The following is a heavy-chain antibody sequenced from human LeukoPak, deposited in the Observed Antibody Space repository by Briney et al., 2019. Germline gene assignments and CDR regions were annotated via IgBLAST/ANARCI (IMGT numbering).Heavy chain of an antibody. J-gene: IGHJ5*02. CDR2: IYYSGST. Sequence: PSETLSLTCTVSGGSISSSSYYWGWIRQPPGKGLEWIGSIYYSGSTYYNPSLKSRVTISVDTYKNQFSLKLSSVTAADTAVYYCARHNTYYYDSSGYPLGWFDPWGQGTLVTVSS. D-gene: IGHD3-22*01. CDR3: ARHNTYYYDSSGYPLGWFDP. CDR1: GGSISSSSYY. V-gene: IGHV4-39*01.